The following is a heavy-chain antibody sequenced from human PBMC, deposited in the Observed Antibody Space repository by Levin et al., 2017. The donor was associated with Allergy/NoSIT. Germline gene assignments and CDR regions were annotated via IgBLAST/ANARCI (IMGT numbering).Heavy chain of an antibody. D-gene: IGHD5-24*01. J-gene: IGHJ6*02. CDR3: ARVEMATIAGPRSYYYDYGMDV. Sequence: SETLSLTCTVSGGSISSYYWSWIRQPPGKGLEWIGYIYYSGSTNYNPSLKSRVTISVDTSKNQFSLKLSSVTAADTAVYYCARVEMATIAGPRSYYYDYGMDVWGQGTTVTVSS. V-gene: IGHV4-59*08. CDR2: IYYSGST. CDR1: GGSISSYY.